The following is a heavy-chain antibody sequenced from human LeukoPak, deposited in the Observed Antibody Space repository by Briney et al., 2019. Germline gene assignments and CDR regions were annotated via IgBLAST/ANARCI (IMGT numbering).Heavy chain of an antibody. CDR1: NGPVSSGNNY. CDR2: ISYSGST. Sequence: PLETLSLTCTVSNGPVSSGNNYWSWIRQPPETGLEWIGYISYSGSTTYNPSLESRVTMSVDTSKNQFSLKMKSVTAADTAVYFCARDPGDYIDYWGQGTLVIVSP. J-gene: IGHJ4*02. V-gene: IGHV4-61*01. CDR3: ARDPGDYIDY.